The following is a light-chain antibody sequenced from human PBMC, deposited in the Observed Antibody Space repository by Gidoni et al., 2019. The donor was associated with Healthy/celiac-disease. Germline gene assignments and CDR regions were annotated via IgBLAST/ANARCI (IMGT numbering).Light chain of an antibody. J-gene: IGKJ4*01. CDR2: GAS. CDR3: QQYGSSPSLT. Sequence: EMVLTQSPGTMSLSPGERATLSCRASQSVSSSYLAGYQQKPGQAPRLLIYGASSRATGIPDRFSGSGSGTDFTLTIRRLEPEDFAVYYCQQYGSSPSLTFGGGTKLEIK. V-gene: IGKV3-20*01. CDR1: QSVSSSY.